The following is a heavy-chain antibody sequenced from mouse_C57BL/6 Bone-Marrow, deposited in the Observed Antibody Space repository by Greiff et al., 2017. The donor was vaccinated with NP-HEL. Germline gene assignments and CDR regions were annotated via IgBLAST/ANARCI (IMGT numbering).Heavy chain of an antibody. V-gene: IGHV5-17*01. CDR1: GFTFSDYG. CDR2: ISSGSSTI. D-gene: IGHD1-1*01. J-gene: IGHJ4*01. Sequence: EVKLQESGGGLVKPGGSLKLSCAASGFTFSDYGMHWVRQAPEKGLEWVAYISSGSSTIYYADTVKGRVTISRDNAKNTLFLQMTSLRSEDTAMYYCANYDGSSYYAMDYWGQGTSVTVSS. CDR3: ANYDGSSYYAMDY.